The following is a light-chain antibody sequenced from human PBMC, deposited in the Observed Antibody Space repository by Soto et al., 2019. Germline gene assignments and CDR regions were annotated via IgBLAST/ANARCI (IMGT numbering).Light chain of an antibody. CDR2: EVS. V-gene: IGLV2-23*02. J-gene: IGLJ2*01. Sequence: QSALTQPASVSGSPGQSITISCTGTSSDVGSYNLVSWYQQHPGKAPKLMIYEVSKRPSGVSNRFSGSKSGNTASLTISGLKVRNKVNFSSSSYEVIGVLVFGEGPSSPS. CDR3: SSYEVIGVLV. CDR1: SSDVGSYNL.